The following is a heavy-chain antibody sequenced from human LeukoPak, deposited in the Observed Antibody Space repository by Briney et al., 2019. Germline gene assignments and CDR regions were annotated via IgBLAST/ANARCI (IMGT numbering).Heavy chain of an antibody. CDR2: IKQDGSEK. Sequence: PGGSLRLSCAASGFTFSSYWMSWVRQAPGKGLEWVANIKQDGSEKHYVDSVKGRFTISRDNAKNSLYLQMNSLRAEDTAVYYCARELYGYPLDYWGQGTLVTVSS. J-gene: IGHJ4*02. CDR3: ARELYGYPLDY. V-gene: IGHV3-7*01. D-gene: IGHD5-24*01. CDR1: GFTFSSYW.